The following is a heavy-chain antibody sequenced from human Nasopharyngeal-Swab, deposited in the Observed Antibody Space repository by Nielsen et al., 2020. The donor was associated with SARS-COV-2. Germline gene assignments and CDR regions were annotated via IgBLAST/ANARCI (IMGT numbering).Heavy chain of an antibody. J-gene: IGHJ5*02. Sequence: SETLSLTCAVYGGSFSGYHWSWIRQPPGKGLEWIGEINHSGSTNYNPSLKSRVTISVDTSKNQFSLKLSSVTAADTAVYYCARGRGVAAQNWFDPWGQGTLVTVSS. CDR2: INHSGST. V-gene: IGHV4-34*01. CDR3: ARGRGVAAQNWFDP. D-gene: IGHD6-6*01. CDR1: GGSFSGYH.